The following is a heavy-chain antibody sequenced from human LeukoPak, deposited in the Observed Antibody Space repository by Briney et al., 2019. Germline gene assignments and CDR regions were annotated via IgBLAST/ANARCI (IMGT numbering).Heavy chain of an antibody. D-gene: IGHD3-22*01. J-gene: IGHJ4*02. CDR1: GGSISSGSYY. CDR2: IYTSGST. CDR3: AGGLGVYYDSSGYELGY. V-gene: IGHV4-61*02. Sequence: SQTLSLICTVSGGSISSGSYYWSWIRQPAGKGLEWIGRIYTSGSTNYNPSLKSRVTISVDTSKNQFSLKLSSVTAADTAVYYCAGGLGVYYDSSGYELGYWGQGTLVTVSS.